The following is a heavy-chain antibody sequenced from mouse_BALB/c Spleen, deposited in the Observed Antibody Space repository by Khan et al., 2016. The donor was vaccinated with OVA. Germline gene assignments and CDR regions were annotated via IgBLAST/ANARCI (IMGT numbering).Heavy chain of an antibody. CDR1: GFTFSDYG. J-gene: IGHJ4*01. D-gene: IGHD4-1*01. CDR3: ARSWAMDY. CDR2: ISSLAYSI. Sequence: EVQLLETGGGLVQPGGSRKLSCAASGFTFSDYGMAWVRHAPGKGPEWVAFISSLAYSIYYADTVTGRFTISRENAKNTLYLEMSSLRSEDTAMYSCARSWAMDYWGQGTSVTVSS. V-gene: IGHV5-15*02.